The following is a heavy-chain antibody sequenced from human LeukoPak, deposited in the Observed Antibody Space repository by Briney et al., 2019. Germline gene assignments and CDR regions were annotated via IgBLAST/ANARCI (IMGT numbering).Heavy chain of an antibody. CDR2: IKDDGSEK. D-gene: IGHD6-6*01. CDR3: ARGRLSPDP. J-gene: IGHJ5*02. V-gene: IGHV3-7*01. CDR1: EFSVGSNY. Sequence: GGSLRLSCAASEFSVGSNYMTWVRQAPGKGLEWVASIKDDGSEKYCVDSVKGRFTISRDNAKNSLYLQMNSLRAEDTAVYYCARGRLSPDPWGQGTLVTVSS.